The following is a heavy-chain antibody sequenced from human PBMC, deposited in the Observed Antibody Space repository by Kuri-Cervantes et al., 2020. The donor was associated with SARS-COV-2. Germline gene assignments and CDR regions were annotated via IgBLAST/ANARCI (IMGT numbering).Heavy chain of an antibody. CDR3: SRTYDSSGSLYYYYYMDV. J-gene: IGHJ6*03. V-gene: IGHV3-48*01. CDR1: GFTFSSDS. CDR2: ISSSSSTI. Sequence: GEALEISCAASGFTFSSDSMNWVRQAPGKGLEWVSYISSSSSTIYYADSVKGRFTISRDNAKNSLYLQMNSLRAEDTAVYYCSRTYDSSGSLYYYYYMDVWGKGTTVTVSS. D-gene: IGHD3-22*01.